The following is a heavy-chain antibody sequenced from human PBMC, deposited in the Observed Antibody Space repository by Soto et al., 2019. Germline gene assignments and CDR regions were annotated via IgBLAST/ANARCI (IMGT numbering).Heavy chain of an antibody. J-gene: IGHJ4*02. Sequence: EVQLLESGGGLVQPGGSLRLSCAASGFSFASYAMNWVRQAPGKGLEWVSGIRGSGGSTYYADSVKGRFTISRDNSKNTLYLQLSSLRGEDTAVYYCAKGFGISWQYYLDYWGQGTLVTVSS. CDR3: AKGFGISWQYYLDY. CDR2: IRGSGGST. CDR1: GFSFASYA. D-gene: IGHD3-10*01. V-gene: IGHV3-23*01.